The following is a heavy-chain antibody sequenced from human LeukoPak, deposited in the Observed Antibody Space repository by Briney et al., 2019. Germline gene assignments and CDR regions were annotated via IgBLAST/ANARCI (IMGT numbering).Heavy chain of an antibody. D-gene: IGHD6-13*01. CDR3: ARAHKEKQQVDP. V-gene: IGHV4-34*01. Sequence: PSETLSLTCAVYGVSFSGYYWSWVRQPPGKGLEWIGEINHSGSTNYNPSLKSRVTISVDTSKNQFSLKLSSVPAADTAVYYCARAHKEKQQVDPWGQGTLVTVSS. CDR2: INHSGST. J-gene: IGHJ5*02. CDR1: GVSFSGYY.